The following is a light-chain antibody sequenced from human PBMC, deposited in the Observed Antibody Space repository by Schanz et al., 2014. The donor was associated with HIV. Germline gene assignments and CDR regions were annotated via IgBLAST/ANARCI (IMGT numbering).Light chain of an antibody. V-gene: IGKV3-20*01. J-gene: IGKJ3*01. CDR1: QSVSIN. CDR3: HHYGGS. CDR2: TAS. Sequence: EIVLTQSPGTLSVSPGERATLSCRASQSVSINLAWYQQKSGQAPRLLIYTASNRATGIPARFSGSGSGADFTLTISGLEPEDFAVYYCHHYGGSFGPGTTVDYK.